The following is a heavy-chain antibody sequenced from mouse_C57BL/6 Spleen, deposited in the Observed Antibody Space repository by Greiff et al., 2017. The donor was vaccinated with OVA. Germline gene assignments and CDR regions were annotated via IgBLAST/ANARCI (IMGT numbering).Heavy chain of an antibody. D-gene: IGHD2-2*01. J-gene: IGHJ4*01. CDR2: IYPGDGDT. V-gene: IGHV1-82*01. CDR3: ARTGAYGYFYAMDY. Sequence: VQLQQSGPELVKPGASVKISCKASGYAFSSSWMNWVKQRPGKGLEWIGRIYPGDGDTNYNGKFKGKATLTADKSSSTAYMHLSSLTSEDSAVYFCARTGAYGYFYAMDYWGQGTSVTVSS. CDR1: GYAFSSSW.